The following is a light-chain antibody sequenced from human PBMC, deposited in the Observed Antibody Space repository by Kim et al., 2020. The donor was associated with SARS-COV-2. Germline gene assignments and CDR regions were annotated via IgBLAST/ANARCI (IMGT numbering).Light chain of an antibody. V-gene: IGKV3-20*01. CDR2: GAS. Sequence: EIVLTQSPGTLSLSPGERATLSCRASQSVSSNYLAWYQQKPSQAPRLLIYGASSRATGIPDRFSGSGSGADSTLTITRLEPEVFAVYYCQQYSSPPATFGQGTKVDIK. CDR1: QSVSSNY. CDR3: QQYSSPPAT. J-gene: IGKJ1*01.